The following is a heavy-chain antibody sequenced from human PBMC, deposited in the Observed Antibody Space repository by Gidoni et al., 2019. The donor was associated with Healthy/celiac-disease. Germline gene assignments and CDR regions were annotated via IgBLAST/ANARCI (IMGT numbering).Heavy chain of an antibody. D-gene: IGHD6-19*01. CDR3: ARGRGWFNWFDP. CDR2: INPNSGGT. CDR1: GYTFTGYS. Sequence: QVQLVQSGAEVKKPVASVKVSCTASGYTFTGYSMHWVRQAPGQGLEWMGWINPNSGGTNYAQKFQGWVTMTRDTSNSTADMERSRLRSDDTAVYYCARGRGWFNWFDPWGQGTLVTVSS. J-gene: IGHJ5*02. V-gene: IGHV1-2*04.